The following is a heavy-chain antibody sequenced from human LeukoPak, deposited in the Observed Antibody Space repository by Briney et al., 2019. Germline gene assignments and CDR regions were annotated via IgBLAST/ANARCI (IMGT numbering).Heavy chain of an antibody. Sequence: GESLKISCKGSGYSFTTYWIGWVRQMPGKGLEWMGIIYPSDSDTRYSPSFQGQVTISADKSISTAYLQWSSLKASHTAMYYCARRAYCGGDCYADNWGQGTQVTVSS. J-gene: IGHJ4*02. CDR1: GYSFTTYW. CDR3: ARRAYCGGDCYADN. V-gene: IGHV5-51*01. CDR2: IYPSDSDT. D-gene: IGHD2-21*02.